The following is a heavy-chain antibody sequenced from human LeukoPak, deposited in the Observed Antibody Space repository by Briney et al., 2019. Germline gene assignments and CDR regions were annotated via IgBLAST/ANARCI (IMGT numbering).Heavy chain of an antibody. Sequence: GGSLRLSCAASGFTFSSCAMSWVRQAPGKGLEWVSTISNSDDSTYYADSVKGRFTISRDNSENTLFLRMNSLRAEDTAVYYCAKATGYLLWGQGTLVIVSS. D-gene: IGHD1-14*01. CDR1: GFTFSSCA. J-gene: IGHJ4*02. CDR3: AKATGYLL. CDR2: ISNSDDST. V-gene: IGHV3-23*01.